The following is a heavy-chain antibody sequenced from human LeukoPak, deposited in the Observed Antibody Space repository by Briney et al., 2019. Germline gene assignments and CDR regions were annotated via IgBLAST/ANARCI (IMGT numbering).Heavy chain of an antibody. CDR3: ARDRTVRCSSTSCYPGHY. V-gene: IGHV1-2*02. D-gene: IGHD2-2*01. CDR1: GYTFTGYY. CDR2: INPNSGGT. Sequence: ASVKVSCKASGYTFTGYYMHWVRQAPGQGLEWMGWINPNSGGTNYAQKFQGRVTMTTDTSISTAYMELSRLRSDDTAVYYCARDRTVRCSSTSCYPGHYWGQGTLVTVSS. J-gene: IGHJ4*02.